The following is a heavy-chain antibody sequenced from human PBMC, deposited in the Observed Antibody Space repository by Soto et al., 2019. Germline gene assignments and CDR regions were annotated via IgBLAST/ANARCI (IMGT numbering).Heavy chain of an antibody. V-gene: IGHV5-51*01. D-gene: IGHD3-22*01. CDR3: ARHNYYDSSGYNRGVYWYFDL. Sequence: GGSLRLSCKGSGYSFTSYWIGWVRQMPGKGLEWMGIIYPGDSDTRYSPSFQGQVTISADKSISPAYLQWSSLKASDTAMYYCARHNYYDSSGYNRGVYWYFDLWGRGTLVTVSS. CDR2: IYPGDSDT. CDR1: GYSFTSYW. J-gene: IGHJ2*01.